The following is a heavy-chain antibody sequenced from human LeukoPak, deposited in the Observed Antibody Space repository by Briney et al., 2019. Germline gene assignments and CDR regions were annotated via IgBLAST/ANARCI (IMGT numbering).Heavy chain of an antibody. CDR3: ARVSSSSLEIDY. J-gene: IGHJ4*02. D-gene: IGHD6-13*01. V-gene: IGHV4-59*01. CDR2: IYYSGST. CDR1: GGSISSYY. Sequence: PSETLSLTCTVSGGSISSYYWSWIRQPPGKGLEWIGYIYYSGSTNYNSSLKSRVTISVDTSKNQFSLKLSSMTAADTAVYYCARVSSSSLEIDYWGQGTLVTVSS.